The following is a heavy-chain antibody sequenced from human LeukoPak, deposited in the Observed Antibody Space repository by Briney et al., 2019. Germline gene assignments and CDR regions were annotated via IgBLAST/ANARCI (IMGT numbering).Heavy chain of an antibody. D-gene: IGHD3-10*01. V-gene: IGHV3-15*01. Sequence: GGSLRLSCAASGFTFSKVWMSWVRQAPGKGLEWVGRIKRKSDGGTPDYAAPVKGRFTISRDDSINTLYLQMNSLKTDDTAVYHCVTGGHYFGTWGQGTLVTVS. CDR1: GFTFSKVW. J-gene: IGHJ5*02. CDR2: IKRKSDGGTP. CDR3: VTGGHYFGT.